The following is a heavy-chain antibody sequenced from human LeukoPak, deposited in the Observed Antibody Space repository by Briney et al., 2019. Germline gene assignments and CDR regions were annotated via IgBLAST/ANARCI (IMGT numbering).Heavy chain of an antibody. CDR2: INLNSGDT. V-gene: IGHV1-2*02. J-gene: IGHJ4*02. CDR3: ARGSPILRGRPFDY. D-gene: IGHD3-10*01. Sequence: ASVKVSCKASGYTFSGYYMHWVRQAPGQGLEWMGCINLNSGDTEYAQKFQGRVTLTRDTSITTAYMELSSLRADDTAVYYCARGSPILRGRPFDYWGQGTLVTVSS. CDR1: GYTFSGYY.